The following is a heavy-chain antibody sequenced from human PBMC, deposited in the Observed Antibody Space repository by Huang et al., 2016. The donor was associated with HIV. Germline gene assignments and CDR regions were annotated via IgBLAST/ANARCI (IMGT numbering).Heavy chain of an antibody. CDR2: IRGSGHST. Sequence: EVQLLESGGGLVQPGGSLRLSCAASGFTFIDFAMSWVSQAPGKGLEWVSAIRGSGHSTYYADSVKGRFTISRDNSKNTLYLQMNKLRVEDTAVYFCAKDPSSPYGDSYFEQWGQGTLVTVSP. CDR3: AKDPSSPYGDSYFEQ. D-gene: IGHD4-17*01. V-gene: IGHV3-23*01. J-gene: IGHJ4*02. CDR1: GFTFIDFA.